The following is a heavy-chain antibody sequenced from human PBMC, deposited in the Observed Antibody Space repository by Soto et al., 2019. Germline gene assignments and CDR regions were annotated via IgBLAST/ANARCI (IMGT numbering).Heavy chain of an antibody. CDR3: ASLCSGGSCPFS. V-gene: IGHV4-34*01. D-gene: IGHD2-15*01. CDR2: INHSGST. CDR1: GGSFSGYY. J-gene: IGHJ5*02. Sequence: SETLSLTCAVYGGSFSGYYWSWIRQPPGKGLEWIGEINHSGSTNYNPSLKSRVTISVDTSKNQFSLKLSSVTAADTAVFYCASLCSGGSCPFSWGQEPLFTVS.